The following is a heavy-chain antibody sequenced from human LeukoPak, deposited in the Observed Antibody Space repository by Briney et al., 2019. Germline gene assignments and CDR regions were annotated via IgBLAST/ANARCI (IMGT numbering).Heavy chain of an antibody. J-gene: IGHJ4*02. V-gene: IGHV3-23*01. D-gene: IGHD3-10*01. CDR1: GFTFSSYG. Sequence: GGSLRLSCAASGFTFSSYGMSWVRQAPGKGLEWVSAISGSGGSTYYADSVKGRFTISRDNAKNSLYLQMNSLRAEDTAVYYCARVGLPWGARGSGSYYPFDYWGQGTLVTVSS. CDR2: ISGSGGST. CDR3: ARVGLPWGARGSGSYYPFDY.